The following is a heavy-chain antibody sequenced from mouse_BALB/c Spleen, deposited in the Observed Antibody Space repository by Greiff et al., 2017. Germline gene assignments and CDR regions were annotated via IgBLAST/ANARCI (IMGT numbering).Heavy chain of an antibody. CDR2: IWGGGST. CDR3: AKHWKTARATNAMDY. V-gene: IGHV2-6-5*01. Sequence: VKLQESGPGLVAPSQSLSITCTVSGFSLTDYGVSWIRQPPGKGLEWLGVIWGGGSTYYNSALKSRLSISKDNSKSQVFLKMNSLQTDETAMYYCAKHWKTARATNAMDYWGQGTSVTVSS. J-gene: IGHJ4*01. D-gene: IGHD3-2*01. CDR1: GFSLTDYG.